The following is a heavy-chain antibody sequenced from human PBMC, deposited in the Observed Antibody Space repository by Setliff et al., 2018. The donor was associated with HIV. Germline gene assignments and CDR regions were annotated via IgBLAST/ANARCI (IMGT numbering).Heavy chain of an antibody. J-gene: IGHJ4*02. CDR2: ISSDGVYI. CDR1: GFTFSTFS. CDR3: ARYWDCYDS. V-gene: IGHV3-21*01. Sequence: GSLRLSCAVSGFTFSTFSMSWVHQAPGKGLEWVSSISSDGVYIHYADSLKGRFTISRDNAKNSLFLQMNSLTVDDTAVYYCARYWDCYDSWGQGTLVTVSS. D-gene: IGHD2-21*01.